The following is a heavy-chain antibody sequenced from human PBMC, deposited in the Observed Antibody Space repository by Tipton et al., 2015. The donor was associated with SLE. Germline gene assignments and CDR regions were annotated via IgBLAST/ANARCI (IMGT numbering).Heavy chain of an antibody. D-gene: IGHD3/OR15-3a*01. CDR3: ARAPGLDRDYYYYYYMDV. CDR2: INHSGGT. J-gene: IGHJ6*03. V-gene: IGHV4-34*01. CDR1: GGSFSGYY. Sequence: LRLSCAVYGGSFSGYYWSWIRRPPGKGLEWIGEINHSGGTNYNPSLKSRVTISVDTSKNQFSLKLSSVTAADTAVYYCARAPGLDRDYYYYYYMDVWGKGTTVTVSS.